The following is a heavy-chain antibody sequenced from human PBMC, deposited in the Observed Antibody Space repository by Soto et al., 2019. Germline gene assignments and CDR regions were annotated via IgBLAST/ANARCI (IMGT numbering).Heavy chain of an antibody. D-gene: IGHD3-3*01. Sequence: PSETLSLTCTVSGGSISSGDYYWIWIRQPPGKGLEWIGYIYYSGSTYYNPSLKSRVTISVDTSKNQFSLKLSSVTAADTAVYYCARARSPTYYDFWSGYLVGSNWFNPWGQGTLVTVSS. V-gene: IGHV4-30-4*01. CDR3: ARARSPTYYDFWSGYLVGSNWFNP. J-gene: IGHJ5*02. CDR2: IYYSGST. CDR1: GGSISSGDYY.